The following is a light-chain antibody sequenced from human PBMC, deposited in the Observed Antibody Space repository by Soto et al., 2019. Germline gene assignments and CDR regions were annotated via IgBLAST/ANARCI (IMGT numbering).Light chain of an antibody. J-gene: IGLJ2*01. CDR2: LEGSGSY. V-gene: IGLV4-60*02. CDR1: SGHSSYI. Sequence: QLVLTQSSSASASLGSSVKLTCTLSSGHSSYIIAWHQQQPGKAPRYLMKLEGSGSYNKGSGVPDRFSGSSSGADRYLTISNLPFEDEADYYCETWDSNIRVFGGGTKLTVL. CDR3: ETWDSNIRV.